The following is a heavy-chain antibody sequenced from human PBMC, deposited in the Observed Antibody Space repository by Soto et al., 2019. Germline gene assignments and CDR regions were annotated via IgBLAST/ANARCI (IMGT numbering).Heavy chain of an antibody. CDR3: ARAISGYVT. Sequence: VQLVQSGAEMKKPGASVKLSCKTSGINYNTYAIHWVRQAPGQGLEWMGWINAGNGDTRYSQNFQGRVTLTRDTSASTGYMDLDSLKCEDTGVYYCARAISGYVTWGQGTLVTVSS. J-gene: IGHJ4*02. D-gene: IGHD5-12*01. CDR2: INAGNGDT. CDR1: GINYNTYA. V-gene: IGHV1-3*01.